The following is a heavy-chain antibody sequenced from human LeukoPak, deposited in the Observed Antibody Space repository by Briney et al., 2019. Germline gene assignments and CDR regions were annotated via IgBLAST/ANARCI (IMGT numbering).Heavy chain of an antibody. D-gene: IGHD3-9*01. Sequence: GGSLRLSCAASGFTFSSYAMSWVRQAPGKGLEWVSAISGGGGGSTYYADYVKGRFTISRDNSKNTLYLQMNSLRAEDTAVYYCAKDGSLTPFDYWGQGTLVTVSS. CDR1: GFTFSSYA. J-gene: IGHJ4*02. CDR3: AKDGSLTPFDY. V-gene: IGHV3-23*01. CDR2: ISGGGGGST.